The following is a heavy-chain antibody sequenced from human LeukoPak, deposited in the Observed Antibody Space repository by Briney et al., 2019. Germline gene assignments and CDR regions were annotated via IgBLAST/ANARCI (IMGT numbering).Heavy chain of an antibody. CDR1: GGSISSYS. D-gene: IGHD2-8*01. J-gene: IGHJ4*02. Sequence: SETLSLTCSVSGGSISSYSWSWIRQPAGKGLQWIGRIYTTGTINYNPSLKSRVTMSVDTSKNEFSLNLNSVTAADTAMYYCARVMVASWYYFDHWGQGTVVTVSS. CDR3: ARVMVASWYYFDH. CDR2: IYTTGTI. V-gene: IGHV4-4*07.